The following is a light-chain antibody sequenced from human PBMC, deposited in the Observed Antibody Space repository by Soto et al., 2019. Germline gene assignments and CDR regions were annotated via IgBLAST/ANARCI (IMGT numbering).Light chain of an antibody. CDR2: GVT. CDR3: CSYAGSYTWV. J-gene: IGLJ3*02. CDR1: SSDIGGYDY. Sequence: QSALTQPPSASGSPGQSVTISCTGTSSDIGGYDYVSWYQQHPGKAPKLMIYGVTKRPSGVPDRFSGSKSGNTASLTISGLQAEDEADYYCCSYAGSYTWVFGGGTKLTVL. V-gene: IGLV2-11*01.